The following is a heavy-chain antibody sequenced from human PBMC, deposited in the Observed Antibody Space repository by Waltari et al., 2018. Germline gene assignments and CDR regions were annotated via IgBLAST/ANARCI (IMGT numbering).Heavy chain of an antibody. CDR1: GGSISSGSYY. D-gene: IGHD1-7*01. CDR3: ASYNWNYAWFDP. J-gene: IGHJ5*02. CDR2: SYYSGST. V-gene: IGHV4-39*07. Sequence: QLQLQESGPGLVKPSETLSLACTVSGGSISSGSYYWGWIRQPPGKGLEWIGTSYYSGSTDYSPSLKSRLTISVDTSKNQFSLNLSSVTAADTAVYYCASYNWNYAWFDPWGQGTLVTVSS.